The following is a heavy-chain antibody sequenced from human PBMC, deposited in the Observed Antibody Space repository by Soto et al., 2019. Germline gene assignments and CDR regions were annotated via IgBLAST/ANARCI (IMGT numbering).Heavy chain of an antibody. CDR2: VSGGGGST. D-gene: IGHD6-19*01. J-gene: IGHJ5*02. CDR3: AKDCRDSGWYGYNWFDR. V-gene: IGHV3-23*01. CDR1: GFTFSSYA. Sequence: EVQLLESGGGLVQPGGSLRLSCAASGFTFSSYAMTWVRQAPGKGLEWVSAVSGGGGSTYYADSVKGRFTISRDNSKNTLHLRMHSLRAEDTAVYYCAKDCRDSGWYGYNWFDRWGQGTLVTVFS.